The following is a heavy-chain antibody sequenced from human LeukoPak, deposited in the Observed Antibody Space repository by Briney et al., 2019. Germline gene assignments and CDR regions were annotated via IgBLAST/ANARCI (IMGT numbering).Heavy chain of an antibody. J-gene: IGHJ6*02. D-gene: IGHD3-10*01. Sequence: ASVKVSCKASGYTFTSYGISWVRQAPGQGLEWMGWISAYNGNTNYAQKLQGRVTMTTDTSTSTAYMELSRLRSDDTAVYYCARAVLLWFGESSGMDVWGQGTTVTVSS. CDR3: ARAVLLWFGESSGMDV. CDR2: ISAYNGNT. V-gene: IGHV1-18*01. CDR1: GYTFTSYG.